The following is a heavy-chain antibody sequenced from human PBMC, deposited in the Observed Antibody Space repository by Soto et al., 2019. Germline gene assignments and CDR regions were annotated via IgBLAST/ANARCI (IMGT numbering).Heavy chain of an antibody. V-gene: IGHV1-46*01. CDR1: GYNFTSHY. CDR3: ARVGYSSTATTFHYHGLDV. Sequence: QVQLVQSGAEVKKPGASVKVSCKASGYNFTSHYMHWVRQAPGQGLESMGIIYPRGGTTIYAQKFQGRVTMTRDTSTHTFYMELSSLRSEDTAMYYCARVGYSSTATTFHYHGLDVWGQGTTGTVSS. CDR2: IYPRGGTT. J-gene: IGHJ6*02. D-gene: IGHD3-22*01.